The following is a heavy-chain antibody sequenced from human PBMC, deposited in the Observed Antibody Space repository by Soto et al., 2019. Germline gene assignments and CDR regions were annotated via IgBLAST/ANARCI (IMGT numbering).Heavy chain of an antibody. J-gene: IGHJ4*02. V-gene: IGHV3-30*04. CDR3: ARVENYYDSSGYYY. D-gene: IGHD3-22*01. Sequence: QLGGSLRLSCAASGFTFSSYAMHWVRQAPGKGLEWVAVISYDGSNKYYADSVKGRFTISRDNSKNTLYLQMNSLRAEDTAVYYCARVENYYDSSGYYYWGQGTLVTVSS. CDR1: GFTFSSYA. CDR2: ISYDGSNK.